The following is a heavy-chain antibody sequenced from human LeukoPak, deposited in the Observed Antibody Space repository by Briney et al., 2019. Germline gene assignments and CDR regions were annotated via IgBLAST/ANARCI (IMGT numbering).Heavy chain of an antibody. CDR3: ARVPGRGSYATDY. J-gene: IGHJ4*02. Sequence: ASVKVSCKASGYTFTGYYMHWVRQAPGQGLEWMGWINPNSGGTNYAQKFQGRVTMTRDTSISTAYMELSRLRSDDTAVYYCARVPGRGSYATDYWGQGTLVTVSS. D-gene: IGHD1-26*01. CDR1: GYTFTGYY. CDR2: INPNSGGT. V-gene: IGHV1-2*02.